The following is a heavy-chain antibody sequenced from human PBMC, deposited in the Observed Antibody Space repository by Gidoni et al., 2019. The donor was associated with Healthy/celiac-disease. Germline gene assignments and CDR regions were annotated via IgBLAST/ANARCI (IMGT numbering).Heavy chain of an antibody. CDR2: ISVCGGST. Sequence: EVQLVESGGGLVQPGGSRSLSWAASGFTFSSYAMGWVRQAPGKGLEWFSAISVCGGSTYYADSVKGRFTISRDNSKNPLYLQMNSLRAEDTAVYYCAKDLPLSYDILTGTPLNDYWGQGTLVTVSS. CDR1: GFTFSSYA. D-gene: IGHD3-9*01. J-gene: IGHJ4*02. V-gene: IGHV3-23*04. CDR3: AKDLPLSYDILTGTPLNDY.